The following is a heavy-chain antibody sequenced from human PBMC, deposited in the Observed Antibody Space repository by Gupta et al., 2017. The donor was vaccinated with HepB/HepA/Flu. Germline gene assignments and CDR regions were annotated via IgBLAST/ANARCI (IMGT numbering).Heavy chain of an antibody. CDR1: GFTFSSYW. Sequence: EVQLVESGGGLVQPGGSLRLSCAASGFTFSSYWMSWVRQAPGKGLEWVANIKQDGSEKYYVDSVKGRFTISRDNAKNSLYLQMNSLRAEDTAVYYCARDSVAGGEFLWPPKIYYYYGMDVWGQGTTVTVSS. V-gene: IGHV3-7*01. CDR2: IKQDGSEK. D-gene: IGHD3-16*01. J-gene: IGHJ6*02. CDR3: ARDSVAGGEFLWPPKIYYYYGMDV.